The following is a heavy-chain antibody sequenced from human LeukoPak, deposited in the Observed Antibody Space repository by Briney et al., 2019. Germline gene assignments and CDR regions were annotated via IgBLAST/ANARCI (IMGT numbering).Heavy chain of an antibody. Sequence: VKPSGTLSLTCAVSGGSISSSNWWSWVRQPPGKGLEWIGSIYHSGSSYYNPSLNSRVTISVDTSKNQFSLKLSSVTAADTAVYYCARGYSSSWYPNWFDPWGQGTLVTVSS. V-gene: IGHV4-4*02. CDR2: IYHSGSS. CDR3: ARGYSSSWYPNWFDP. D-gene: IGHD6-13*01. CDR1: GGSISSSNW. J-gene: IGHJ5*02.